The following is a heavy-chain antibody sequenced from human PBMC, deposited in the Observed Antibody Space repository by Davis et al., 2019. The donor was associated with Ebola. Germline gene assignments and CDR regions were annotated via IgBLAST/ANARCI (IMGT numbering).Heavy chain of an antibody. D-gene: IGHD6-6*01. CDR1: GYSFTSYW. V-gene: IGHV5-51*01. Sequence: GESLKISCKGSGYSFTSYWIGWVRQMPGKGLEWMGIIYPGDSDTGYSPSFQGQVTISADKSISTAYLQWSSLKASDTAMYYCARKGGLAARSYYFDYWGQGTLVTVPS. CDR2: IYPGDSDT. CDR3: ARKGGLAARSYYFDY. J-gene: IGHJ4*02.